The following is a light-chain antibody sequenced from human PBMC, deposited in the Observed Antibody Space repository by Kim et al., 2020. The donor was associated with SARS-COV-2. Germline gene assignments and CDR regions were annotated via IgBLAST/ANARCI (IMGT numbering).Light chain of an antibody. CDR1: QSVSSN. Sequence: VSPRERATLSCRASQSVSSNLAWYQQKPGQAPRLLFYAASTRATGTPARFSGSGSGTEFTLTISSLQSEDFAVYSCQQYNKWPLTFGGGTKVDIK. CDR2: AAS. V-gene: IGKV3-15*01. J-gene: IGKJ4*01. CDR3: QQYNKWPLT.